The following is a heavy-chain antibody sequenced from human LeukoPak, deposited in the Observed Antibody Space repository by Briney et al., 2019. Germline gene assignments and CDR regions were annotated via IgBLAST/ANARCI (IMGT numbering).Heavy chain of an antibody. D-gene: IGHD3-22*01. Sequence: SVKASCKASGGTFSSYAISWVRQAPGQGLEWMGGIIPIFGTANYAQKFQGRVTITADESTSTAYMELSSLRSEDTAVYYCARVPVHYYDSSGYYDYWGQGTLVTVSS. J-gene: IGHJ4*02. CDR3: ARVPVHYYDSSGYYDY. CDR1: GGTFSSYA. V-gene: IGHV1-69*13. CDR2: IIPIFGTA.